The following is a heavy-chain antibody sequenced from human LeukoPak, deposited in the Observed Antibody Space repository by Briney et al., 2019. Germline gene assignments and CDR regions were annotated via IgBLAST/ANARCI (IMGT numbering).Heavy chain of an antibody. D-gene: IGHD3-10*01. Sequence: ASVKVSCEASGGTFSSYAISWVRQAPGQGLEWMGGIIPIFGTANYAQKFQGRVTITADESTSTAYMGLSSLRSEDTAVYYCARGTTYYYALENWFDPWGQGTLVTVSS. V-gene: IGHV1-69*13. J-gene: IGHJ5*02. CDR2: IIPIFGTA. CDR1: GGTFSSYA. CDR3: ARGTTYYYALENWFDP.